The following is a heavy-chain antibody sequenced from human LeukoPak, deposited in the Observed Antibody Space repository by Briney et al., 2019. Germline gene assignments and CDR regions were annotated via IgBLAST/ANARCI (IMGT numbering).Heavy chain of an antibody. D-gene: IGHD6-19*01. CDR1: GFTFSSYG. J-gene: IGHJ4*02. CDR2: ISYDGSNK. CDR3: AKDVAVAAPVYYFDY. V-gene: IGHV3-30*18. Sequence: GGSLRLPCAASGFTFSSYGMHWVRQAPGKGLEWVAVISYDGSNKYYADSVKGRFTISRDNSKNTLYLQMNSLRAEDTAVYYCAKDVAVAAPVYYFDYWGQGTLVTVSS.